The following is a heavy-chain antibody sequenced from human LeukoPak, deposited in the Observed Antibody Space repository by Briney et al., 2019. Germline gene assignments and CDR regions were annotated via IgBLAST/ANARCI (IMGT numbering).Heavy chain of an antibody. CDR2: IYYSGST. CDR3: ARHAPYYYDSSGYYYDSGYYGMDV. J-gene: IGHJ6*02. CDR1: GGSISIYY. Sequence: PSETLSLTCTVSGGSISIYYWSWIRQPPGKGLEWIGYIYYSGSTNYNPSLKSRVTISVDTSKNQFSLKLSSVTAADTAVYYCARHAPYYYDSSGYYYDSGYYGMDVWGQGTTVTVSS. D-gene: IGHD3-22*01. V-gene: IGHV4-59*08.